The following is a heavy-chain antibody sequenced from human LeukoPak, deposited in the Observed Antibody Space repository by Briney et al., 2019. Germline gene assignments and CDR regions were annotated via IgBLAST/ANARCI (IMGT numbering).Heavy chain of an antibody. V-gene: IGHV4-30-2*01. CDR3: VRANHFDY. Sequence: SEALSLTCVVSGGSISSGSHYWSWIRQPPGKGLEWIGYIYHSGSTSYCPSLKSRVTISVDTSKNQFSLKLTSVTAADTAVYFCVRANHFDYWGQGTLVTVSS. CDR2: IYHSGST. CDR1: GGSISSGSHY. J-gene: IGHJ4*02.